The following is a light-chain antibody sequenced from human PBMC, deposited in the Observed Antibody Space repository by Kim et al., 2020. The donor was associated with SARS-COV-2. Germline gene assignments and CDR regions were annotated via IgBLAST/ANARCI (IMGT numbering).Light chain of an antibody. CDR2: EKD. CDR3: HARINSAKENV. J-gene: IGLJ1*01. Sequence: SSELTQDPAVSVALGQTVKITCQGDSLRNSYASWYKQKPGQAPQLVLYEKDNRPAGVPDRFSGSSSGNTASLTITGVQAEDEGDYYCHARINSAKENVFGPGTKVTVL. V-gene: IGLV3-19*01. CDR1: SLRNSY.